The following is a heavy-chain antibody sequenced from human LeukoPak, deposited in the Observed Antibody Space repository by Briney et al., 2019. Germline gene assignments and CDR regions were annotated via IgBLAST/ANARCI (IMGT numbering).Heavy chain of an antibody. CDR1: GGSVSSAAYY. V-gene: IGHV4-31*03. D-gene: IGHD3-10*01. CDR2: IHHIGGS. J-gene: IGHJ4*02. Sequence: PSQTLSLTCTVSGGSVSSAAYYWSWIRQHPGKGLEWIGYIHHIGGSYYNPSLTSRVIISVDTSKNQFSLKTTSVTAADTAVYFCARDALSRGAVDSWGQGTLVTVSS. CDR3: ARDALSRGAVDS.